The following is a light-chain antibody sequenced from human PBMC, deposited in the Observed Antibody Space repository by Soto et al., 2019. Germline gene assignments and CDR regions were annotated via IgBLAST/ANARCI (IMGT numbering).Light chain of an antibody. CDR2: WAS. CDR3: QKYNGALWA. J-gene: IGKJ1*01. CDR1: QSVLYSSNNKNY. V-gene: IGKV4-1*01. Sequence: DIVMTQSPDSLAVSLGERATINCKSSQSVLYSSNNKNYLAWYQQKPGQPPKLLIYWASTRESGVPDRFSGSGSGTDFTLTIRGLQPEDVATYYCQKYNGALWAFGQGTKWIS.